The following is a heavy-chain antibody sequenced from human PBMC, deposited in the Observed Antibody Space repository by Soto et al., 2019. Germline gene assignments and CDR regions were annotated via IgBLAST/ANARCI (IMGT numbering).Heavy chain of an antibody. D-gene: IGHD2-15*01. V-gene: IGHV3-74*01. Sequence: PVGSLRLSCAASVLTFNRYWMHWVRHSPGKGLVWVSHINTDGSNTNYADSVKGRFTISRDNAKSTLFLQMNSLRDEDTAVYYCAREFCNGGNCYNYYFEPWGQGIPVTVSS. CDR3: AREFCNGGNCYNYYFEP. J-gene: IGHJ5*02. CDR1: VLTFNRYW. CDR2: INTDGSNT.